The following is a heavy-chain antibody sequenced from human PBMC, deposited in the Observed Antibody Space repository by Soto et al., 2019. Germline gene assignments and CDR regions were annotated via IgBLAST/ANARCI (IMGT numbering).Heavy chain of an antibody. CDR3: ARLGGSGSYTTDY. V-gene: IGHV3-33*01. CDR2: IWYDGNNK. J-gene: IGHJ4*02. CDR1: GFTFRNFG. Sequence: QVQLVESGGGVVQPGKSQTLSCTASGFTFRNFGMHWVRQAPGKGLEWVALIWYDGNNKYYADSVKDRFTISRDNSKNTLFLQMNSLRAEDTAVYYCARLGGSGSYTTDYWGLGTLVTVSS. D-gene: IGHD3-10*01.